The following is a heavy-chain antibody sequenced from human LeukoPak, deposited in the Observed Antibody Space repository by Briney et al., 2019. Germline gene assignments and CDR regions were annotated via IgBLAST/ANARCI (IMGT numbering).Heavy chain of an antibody. CDR3: ARQWLVSPLFDY. D-gene: IGHD6-19*01. CDR2: INHSGST. V-gene: IGHV4-34*01. J-gene: IGHJ4*02. CDR1: GGSFSGYY. Sequence: PSETLSLACAVYGGSFSGYYWSWIRQPPGKGLEWIGEINHSGSTNYNPSLRSRVTVSVHTSKNQLSLKLSSVTAADTAVYYCARQWLVSPLFDYWGQGTRVTVSS.